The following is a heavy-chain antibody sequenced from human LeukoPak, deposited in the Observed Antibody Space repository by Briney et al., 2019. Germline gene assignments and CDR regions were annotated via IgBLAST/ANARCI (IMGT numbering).Heavy chain of an antibody. Sequence: ASVKVSCKASGYTFTSSGIHWVRQAPGQGLEWMGWIGAYNGNTNYAQKFQGRVTMTIDTSTSTGYMELRSLRSDDTAVYYCARGSSGYSGYDAALDYWGQGTLVTVSS. D-gene: IGHD5-12*01. J-gene: IGHJ4*02. CDR1: GYTFTSSG. V-gene: IGHV1-18*01. CDR2: IGAYNGNT. CDR3: ARGSSGYSGYDAALDY.